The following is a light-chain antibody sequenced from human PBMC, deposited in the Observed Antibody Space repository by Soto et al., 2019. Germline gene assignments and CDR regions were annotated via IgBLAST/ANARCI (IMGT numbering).Light chain of an antibody. CDR2: EVS. CDR1: SSDVGSYNY. J-gene: IGLJ1*01. CDR3: SSYTSSSTL. V-gene: IGLV2-14*01. Sequence: LSHPASVSGSPGHAVTISCAGTSSDVGSYNYVSWYQQHPGKAPKLMIYEVSNRPSGVSSRFSGSKSGNTASLTISGLQAEDEADYYCSSYTSSSTLFGTGTKVTVL.